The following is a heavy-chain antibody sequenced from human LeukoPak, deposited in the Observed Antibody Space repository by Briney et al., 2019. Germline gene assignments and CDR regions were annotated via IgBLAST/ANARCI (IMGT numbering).Heavy chain of an antibody. Sequence: GGSLRLSCAASGFPFSNYKMNWVRQAPGKGMEWVSSITSSSGYIYYADSVKGRFTISRDNAKKSLFLHMNSLRADDTAVYSCAREVGSNGAFDYWGPGTLVTVSS. J-gene: IGHJ4*02. CDR3: AREVGSNGAFDY. CDR1: GFPFSNYK. V-gene: IGHV3-21*01. CDR2: ITSSSGYI. D-gene: IGHD1-26*01.